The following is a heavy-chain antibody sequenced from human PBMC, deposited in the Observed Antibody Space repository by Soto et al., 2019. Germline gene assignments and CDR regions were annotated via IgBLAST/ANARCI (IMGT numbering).Heavy chain of an antibody. CDR1: GGPITTTTW. J-gene: IGHJ6*02. V-gene: IGHV4-4*02. Sequence: QVQLQESGPGLVKPSETLSLTCAVSGGPITTTTWWAWVRLPPGKGLEWIGELHHDGTTNYNPSLVSRITMSLDKSTTHCSLKLTSVTAADTAIYYCATQTISYTWGVWGRGTTVTVSS. CDR3: ATQTISYTWGV. CDR2: LHHDGTT. D-gene: IGHD3-16*01.